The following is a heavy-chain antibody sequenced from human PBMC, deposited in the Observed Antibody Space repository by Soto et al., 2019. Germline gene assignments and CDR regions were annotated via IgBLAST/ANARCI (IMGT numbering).Heavy chain of an antibody. CDR3: ATSRSPVVPATNWFDP. Sequence: ASVKVSCKVSGYTLTELSMHWVRQAPGKGLEWMGGFDPEDGETIYAQKFQGRVTMTEDTSTDTAYMELSSLRSEDTAVYYCATSRSPVVPATNWFDPRGQGTLVTVSS. J-gene: IGHJ5*02. CDR1: GYTLTELS. CDR2: FDPEDGET. D-gene: IGHD2-2*01. V-gene: IGHV1-24*01.